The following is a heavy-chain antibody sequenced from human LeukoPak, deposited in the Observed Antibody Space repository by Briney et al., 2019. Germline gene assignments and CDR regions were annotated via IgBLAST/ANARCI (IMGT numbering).Heavy chain of an antibody. Sequence: SETLSLTCTVSGGSISSGGYYWSWIRQPPGKGLEWIGYIYHSGSTYYNPSLKSLVTISVDRSKNQFSLKLSSVTAADTAVYYCARGVYPTWSGYYSPLDAFDIWGQGTMVTVSS. CDR3: ARGVYPTWSGYYSPLDAFDI. CDR2: IYHSGST. J-gene: IGHJ3*02. V-gene: IGHV4-30-2*01. CDR1: GGSISSGGYY. D-gene: IGHD3-3*01.